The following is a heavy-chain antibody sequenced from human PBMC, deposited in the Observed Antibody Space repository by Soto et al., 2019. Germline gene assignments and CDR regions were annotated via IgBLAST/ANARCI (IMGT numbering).Heavy chain of an antibody. Sequence: PSETLSLTCVVNGGSFSCYYWSRIRQSPGKGLEWIGEINDSGITDSNPSLESRVTISVDMSKNQFSLNLKSVTAADSAVYHCARGRSSVPDRRGIGYYGLDVWGQGTTVTVSS. D-gene: IGHD6-6*01. CDR1: GGSFSCYY. V-gene: IGHV4-34*01. J-gene: IGHJ6*02. CDR2: INDSGIT. CDR3: ARGRSSVPDRRGIGYYGLDV.